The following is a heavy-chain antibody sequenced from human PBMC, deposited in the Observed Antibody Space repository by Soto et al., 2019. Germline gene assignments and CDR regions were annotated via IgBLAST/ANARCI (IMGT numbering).Heavy chain of an antibody. D-gene: IGHD6-19*01. Sequence: QVQMLESGGGVVQPGRSLRLSCAASGFTLSSYAMHCVRQAPGKGLECGAVISYDGIKKYYAESVKGRFTISRDNSKSTLYLQMSTLIAEDTAVYFCARDPYSSGWLAYWGQGTLVTVSS. CDR1: GFTLSSYA. CDR2: ISYDGIKK. J-gene: IGHJ4*02. CDR3: ARDPYSSGWLAY. V-gene: IGHV3-30-3*01.